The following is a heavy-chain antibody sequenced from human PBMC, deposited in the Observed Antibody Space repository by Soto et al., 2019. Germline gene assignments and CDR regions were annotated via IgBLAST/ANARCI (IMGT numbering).Heavy chain of an antibody. CDR3: ARDDGGGIAAAAFDY. CDR1: GGSISRYY. V-gene: IGHV4-4*07. CDR2: IYTSGST. Sequence: QVQLQESGPGLVKPSETLSLTCTVSGGSISRYYWSWIRQPAGQGLEWIGRIYTSGSTNYNPSLKSRVTMSVDTSKNQFSLKLSSVTAADTAVYYCARDDGGGIAAAAFDYWGQGTLVTVSS. D-gene: IGHD6-13*01. J-gene: IGHJ4*02.